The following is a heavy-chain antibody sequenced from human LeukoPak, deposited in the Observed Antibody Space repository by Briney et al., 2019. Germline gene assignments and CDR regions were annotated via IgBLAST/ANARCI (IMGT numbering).Heavy chain of an antibody. CDR1: GYSFTSYW. Sequence: GESLKISCKGSGYSFTSYWISWVRQMPGKGLEWMGRVDPSDSYTNYSPSFQGHVTISADKSISTAYLQWSSLKASDTAMYYCALIMVTGPDAFDIWGQGTMVTVSS. CDR2: VDPSDSYT. D-gene: IGHD5-18*01. CDR3: ALIMVTGPDAFDI. J-gene: IGHJ3*02. V-gene: IGHV5-10-1*01.